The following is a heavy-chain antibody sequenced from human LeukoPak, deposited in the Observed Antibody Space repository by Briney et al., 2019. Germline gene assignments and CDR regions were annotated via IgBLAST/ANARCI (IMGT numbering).Heavy chain of an antibody. CDR1: GGSISSGSYY. Sequence: SETLSLTCSVSGGSISSGSYYWTWVRQPAGRGLEWIGRIYTSGSTNYNPSLKSRVTISVDTSKNQFSLKLSSVTAADTAVYYCAGGYSYGYDYWGQGTLVTVSS. V-gene: IGHV4-61*02. CDR3: AGGYSYGYDY. D-gene: IGHD5-18*01. CDR2: IYTSGST. J-gene: IGHJ4*02.